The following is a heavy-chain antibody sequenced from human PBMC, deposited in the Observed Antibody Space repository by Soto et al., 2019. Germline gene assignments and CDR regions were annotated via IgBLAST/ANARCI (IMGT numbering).Heavy chain of an antibody. CDR2: INTSNGNT. V-gene: IGHV1-3*04. CDR1: GYTFTGNA. D-gene: IGHD3-22*01. Sequence: QVQLVQSGAEVKKPGASVKVSCKASGYTFTGNAMHWVRQAPGQRLEWMGWINTSNGNTKYSQKFQGRVTITRDTSATTTYMELSSLRSEDTAVYYCAREGYDSSGYPLGYWGQGTLVTGSS. CDR3: AREGYDSSGYPLGY. J-gene: IGHJ4*02.